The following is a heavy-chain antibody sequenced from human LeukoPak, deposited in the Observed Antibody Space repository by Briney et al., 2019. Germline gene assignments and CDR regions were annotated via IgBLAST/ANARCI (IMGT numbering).Heavy chain of an antibody. D-gene: IGHD4-17*01. Sequence: PGGSLRLSCAASGFTFSSYEMNWVRQAPGKGLEWVSYISSSGSTIYYADSVKGRFTISRDNAKNSLYLQMNILRAEDTAVYYCARGPSVTQVYWGQGTLVTVSS. CDR2: ISSSGSTI. CDR1: GFTFSSYE. V-gene: IGHV3-48*03. J-gene: IGHJ4*02. CDR3: ARGPSVTQVY.